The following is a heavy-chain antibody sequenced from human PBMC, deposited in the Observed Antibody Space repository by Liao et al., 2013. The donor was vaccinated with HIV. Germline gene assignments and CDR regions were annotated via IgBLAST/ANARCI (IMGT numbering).Heavy chain of an antibody. V-gene: IGHV4-61*02. CDR1: GGSISSGSYY. CDR3: AREGFRVWFDP. Sequence: QVQLQQWGAGLLKPSQTLSLTCTVSGGSISSGSYYWSWIRQPAGKGLEWIGRIYTSGSTNYNPSLKSRVTISVDTSKNQFSLKLSSVTAADTAVYYCAREGFRVWFDPWGQGTLVTVSS. J-gene: IGHJ5*02. CDR2: IYTSGST.